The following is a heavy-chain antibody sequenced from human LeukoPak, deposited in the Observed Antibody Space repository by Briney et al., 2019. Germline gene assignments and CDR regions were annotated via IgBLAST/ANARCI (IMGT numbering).Heavy chain of an antibody. Sequence: SETQSLTCTVSGGSISSYYWSWLRQPPGKGLEWIGYIYYSGSTNYNPSLKSRVTISVDTSKNQFSLKLSSVTAADTAVYYCARDVGGGFDPWGQGTLVTVSS. D-gene: IGHD2-15*01. V-gene: IGHV4-59*12. CDR2: IYYSGST. CDR1: GGSISSYY. J-gene: IGHJ5*02. CDR3: ARDVGGGFDP.